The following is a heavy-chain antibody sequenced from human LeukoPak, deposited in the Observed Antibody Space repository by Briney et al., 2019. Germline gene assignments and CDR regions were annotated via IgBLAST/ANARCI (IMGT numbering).Heavy chain of an antibody. J-gene: IGHJ5*02. CDR1: GGSISSSSYY. CDR3: ARDNYYYDSSGTFDP. V-gene: IGHV4-39*07. D-gene: IGHD3-22*01. CDR2: IYYSGST. Sequence: SETLSLTCTVSGGSISSSSYYWGWIRQPPGKGLEWIGSIYYSGSTYYNPSLKSRVTISVDTSKNQFSLKLSSVTAADTAVYYCARDNYYYDSSGTFDPWGQGTLVTVSS.